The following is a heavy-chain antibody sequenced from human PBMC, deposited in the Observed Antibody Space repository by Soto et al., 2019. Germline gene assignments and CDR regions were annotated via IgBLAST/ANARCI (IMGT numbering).Heavy chain of an antibody. V-gene: IGHV3-23*01. CDR1: GFTFSSYA. Sequence: GGSLRLSCAASGFTFSSYAMSWVRQAPGKGLEWVSAISGSGGSTYYADSVKGRFTISRDNSKNTLYLQMNSLRAEDTAVYYCAKDSYPTMSDYYDSSPEDFDYWGQGTLVTVSS. D-gene: IGHD3-22*01. CDR2: ISGSGGST. J-gene: IGHJ4*02. CDR3: AKDSYPTMSDYYDSSPEDFDY.